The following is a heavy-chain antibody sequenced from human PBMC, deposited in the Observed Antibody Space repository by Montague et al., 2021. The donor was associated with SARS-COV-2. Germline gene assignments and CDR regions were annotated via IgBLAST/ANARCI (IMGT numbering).Heavy chain of an antibody. CDR2: IYYTGST. CDR3: ARRETGALPVGD. V-gene: IGHV4-39*01. CDR1: GGSIMRSDYY. D-gene: IGHD7-27*01. Sequence: TLSLTCTVSGGSIMRSDYYWGWIRQAPGKGLEWIGSIYYTGSTMYTPSLKTRLSMSIDKSKNQFSLRLNSVTAADTSIYYCARRETGALPVGDWGQGTLVTVSS. J-gene: IGHJ4*02.